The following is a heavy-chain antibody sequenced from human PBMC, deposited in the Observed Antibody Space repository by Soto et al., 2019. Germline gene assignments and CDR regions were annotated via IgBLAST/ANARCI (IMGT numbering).Heavy chain of an antibody. CDR1: GFTFSSYG. CDR2: ISYDGSNK. V-gene: IGHV3-30*03. Sequence: GGSLRLSCAASGFTFSSYGMHWVRQAPGKGLEWVAVISYDGSNKYYADSVKGRFTISRDNSKNTLYLQMNSLRAEDTAVYYCAGDGGYGDYPNAFDIWGQGTMVTVSS. D-gene: IGHD4-17*01. J-gene: IGHJ3*02. CDR3: AGDGGYGDYPNAFDI.